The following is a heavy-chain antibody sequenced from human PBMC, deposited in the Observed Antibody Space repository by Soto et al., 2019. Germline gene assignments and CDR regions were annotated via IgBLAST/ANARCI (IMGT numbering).Heavy chain of an antibody. Sequence: GGSLRLSCAASGFTFSGSAMHWVRQASGKGLEWVGRIRSKANSYATAYAASVKGRFTISRDDSKNTAYLQMNSLKTEDTAVYYCTRSPGAYCTNGVCYPRSEKPYYYYYMDVWGKGTTVTVSS. CDR1: GFTFSGSA. CDR2: IRSKANSYAT. D-gene: IGHD2-8*01. V-gene: IGHV3-73*01. J-gene: IGHJ6*03. CDR3: TRSPGAYCTNGVCYPRSEKPYYYYYMDV.